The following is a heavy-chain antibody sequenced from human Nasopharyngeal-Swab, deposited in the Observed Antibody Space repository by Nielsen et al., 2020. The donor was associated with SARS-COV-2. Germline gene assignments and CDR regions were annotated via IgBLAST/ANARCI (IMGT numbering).Heavy chain of an antibody. J-gene: IGHJ6*02. CDR2: INPRGGST. Sequence: ASVKVSCKASGYTFTSYAMNWVRQAPGQGLEWMGIINPRGGSTSYAQKFQGRVTMTRDTSTSTLYMNLSSLTSDDTAVYYCTRGTYDIDVWGQGTMVTVSS. CDR1: GYTFTSYA. V-gene: IGHV1-46*01. CDR3: TRGTYDIDV.